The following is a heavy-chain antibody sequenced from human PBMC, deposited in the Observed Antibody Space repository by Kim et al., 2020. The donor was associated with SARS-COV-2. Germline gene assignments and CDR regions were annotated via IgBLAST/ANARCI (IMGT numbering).Heavy chain of an antibody. Sequence: GGSLRLSCAASGFTFSSYDMHWVRQATGKGLEWVSAIGTAGDTYYPGSVKGRFTISRENAKNSLYLQMNSLRAGDTAVYYCARGYYDSSGYYYSKYYYYGMDVWGQGTTVTVSS. V-gene: IGHV3-13*04. CDR3: ARGYYDSSGYYYSKYYYYGMDV. D-gene: IGHD3-22*01. CDR1: GFTFSSYD. CDR2: IGTAGDT. J-gene: IGHJ6*02.